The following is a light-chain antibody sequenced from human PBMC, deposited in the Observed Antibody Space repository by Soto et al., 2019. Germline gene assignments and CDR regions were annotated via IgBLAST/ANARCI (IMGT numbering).Light chain of an antibody. J-gene: IGKJ4*01. CDR1: QSISSY. CDR3: QQSYSTPLT. CDR2: AAS. Sequence: DIQMTQSPSSLSASVGDRVTITCRASQSISSYLNWYQQKPGKAPKLLIYAASSLQSGVSSRFSGSGSATDFTLTISSLQPEDFATYYCQQSYSTPLTFGGGTKVEIK. V-gene: IGKV1-39*01.